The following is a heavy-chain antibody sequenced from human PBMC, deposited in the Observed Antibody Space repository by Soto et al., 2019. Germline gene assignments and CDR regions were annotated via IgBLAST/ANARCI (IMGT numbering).Heavy chain of an antibody. Sequence: SETLSLTCTVSGGSISSSSYYWGWIRQPPGKGLEWIGSIYYSGSTYYNPSLKSRVTISVDTSKNQFSLKLSSVTAADTAVYYCARDKRSQLGIYGDAFDIWGQGTMVTVSS. CDR1: GGSISSSSYY. J-gene: IGHJ3*02. CDR2: IYYSGST. CDR3: ARDKRSQLGIYGDAFDI. D-gene: IGHD7-27*01. V-gene: IGHV4-39*07.